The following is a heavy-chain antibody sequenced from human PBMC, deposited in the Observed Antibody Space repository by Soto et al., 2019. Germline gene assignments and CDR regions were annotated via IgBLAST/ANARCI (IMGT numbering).Heavy chain of an antibody. CDR2: LYWDDDK. V-gene: IGHV2-5*02. J-gene: IGHJ3*01. CDR3: AHTIVVVPTAHDAFDV. D-gene: IGHD2-2*01. Sequence: ASGPTLVNPTQTLTLTCTFSGFSLSSIGVGVGWIRQPPGKALEWLGILYWDDDKHYSPSLKSRISIAKDTSKDQVVLTLTNMDPVDTATYYCAHTIVVVPTAHDAFDVWGQGTMVTVSS. CDR1: GFSLSSIGVG.